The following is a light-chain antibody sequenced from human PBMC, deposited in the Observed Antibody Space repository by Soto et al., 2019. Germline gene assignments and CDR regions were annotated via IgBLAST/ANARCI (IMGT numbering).Light chain of an antibody. J-gene: IGKJ5*01. V-gene: IGKV3-11*01. CDR2: DAS. Sequence: EIVMTQSPATLSVSPGERATLSCRASQSVSSSLAWYQQKPGQAPRLLIYDASNRATGSPARFSGSGSGTDFTLTISSLEPEDFAVYYCQQRSNWPLTFGQGTRLEIK. CDR3: QQRSNWPLT. CDR1: QSVSSS.